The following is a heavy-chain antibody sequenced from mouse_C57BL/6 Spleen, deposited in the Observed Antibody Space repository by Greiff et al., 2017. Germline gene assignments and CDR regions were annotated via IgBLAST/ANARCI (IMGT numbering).Heavy chain of an antibody. V-gene: IGHV1-72*01. CDR2: IDPNSGGT. J-gene: IGHJ4*01. CDR1: GYTFTSYW. D-gene: IGHD3-3*01. Sequence: QVHVKQPGAELVKPGASVKLSCKASGYTFTSYWMHWVKQRPGRGLEWIGRIDPNSGGTKYNEKFKSKATLTVDKPSSTAYMQLSSLTSEDSAVYYCARGAGIPYYYAMDYWGQGTSVTVSS. CDR3: ARGAGIPYYYAMDY.